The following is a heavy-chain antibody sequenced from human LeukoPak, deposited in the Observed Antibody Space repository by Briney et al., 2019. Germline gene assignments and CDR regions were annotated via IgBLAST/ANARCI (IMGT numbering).Heavy chain of an antibody. J-gene: IGHJ4*02. D-gene: IGHD3-10*01. Sequence: GASVNVSCKASGGTFSSYAISWVRQAPGQGLEWMGGIIPIFGTANYAQKFQGRVTITADESTSTAYMELSSLRSEDTAVYYCAREDGSGIFDYWGQGTLVTVSS. CDR2: IIPIFGTA. CDR3: AREDGSGIFDY. V-gene: IGHV1-69*13. CDR1: GGTFSSYA.